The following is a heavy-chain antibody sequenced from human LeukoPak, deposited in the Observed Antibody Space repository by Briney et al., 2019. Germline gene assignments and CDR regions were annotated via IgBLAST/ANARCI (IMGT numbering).Heavy chain of an antibody. J-gene: IGHJ4*02. CDR3: AKVRRDGYNLYYFDY. D-gene: IGHD5-24*01. Sequence: PGGSLRLSCAASGFTFSSYAMSWVRQAPGKGLEWVSAISGSGDSTYYADSVKGRFTISRGNSKNTLYLQMNSLRAEDTALYYCAKVRRDGYNLYYFDYWGQGTLVTVSS. CDR1: GFTFSSYA. V-gene: IGHV3-23*01. CDR2: ISGSGDST.